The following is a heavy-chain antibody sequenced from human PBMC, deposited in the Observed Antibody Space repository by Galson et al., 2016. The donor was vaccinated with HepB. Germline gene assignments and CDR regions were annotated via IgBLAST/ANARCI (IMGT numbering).Heavy chain of an antibody. CDR1: GFSLSSSGMC. J-gene: IGHJ6*02. CDR3: ARGNPDYYYGMDV. Sequence: PALVKPTQTLTLTCTFSGFSLSSSGMCVNWIRQPPGKALEWLALIDWDDDEFYSTSLKTRLTISKDTSKSQVVLTMTNMDPVDTATYYCARGNPDYYYGMDVWGQGTTVTVSS. CDR2: IDWDDDE. V-gene: IGHV2-70*01.